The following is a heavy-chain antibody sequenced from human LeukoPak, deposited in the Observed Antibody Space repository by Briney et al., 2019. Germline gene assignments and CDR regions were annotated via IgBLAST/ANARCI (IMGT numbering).Heavy chain of an antibody. V-gene: IGHV1-69*04. CDR2: IIPILGIA. Sequence: GASVKVSCKASGYTFTSYAISWVRQAPGQGLEWMGRIIPILGIANYAQKFQGRVTITADKSTSTAYMELSSLRSEDTAVYYCARALRGGIVATPTNWFDPWGQGTLVTVSS. D-gene: IGHD5-12*01. CDR1: GYTFTSYA. CDR3: ARALRGGIVATPTNWFDP. J-gene: IGHJ5*02.